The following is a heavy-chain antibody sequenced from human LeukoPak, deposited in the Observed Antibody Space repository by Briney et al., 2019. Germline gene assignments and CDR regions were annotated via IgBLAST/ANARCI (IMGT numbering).Heavy chain of an antibody. CDR3: ARGLGYSSSWSDAFDI. Sequence: GGSLRLSCAASGFTFSSYEMNWVRQAPGKGLEWVSYISSSGSTIYYADSVKGRFTISRDNAKNSLYLQMNSLRAEDTAVYYCARGLGYSSSWSDAFDIWGQGTMVTVSS. D-gene: IGHD6-13*01. CDR2: ISSSGSTI. V-gene: IGHV3-48*03. J-gene: IGHJ3*02. CDR1: GFTFSSYE.